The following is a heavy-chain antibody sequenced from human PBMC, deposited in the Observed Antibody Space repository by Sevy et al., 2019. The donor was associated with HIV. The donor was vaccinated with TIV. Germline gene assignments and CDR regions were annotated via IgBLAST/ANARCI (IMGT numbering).Heavy chain of an antibody. J-gene: IGHJ6*03. D-gene: IGHD3-10*01. Sequence: GGSLRLSCAASGFTFSSYAMSWVRQAPGKGLEWVSAISGSGGSTYYADSVKGRFTISRDNSKNTLYLQMNSLRAEDTAVYYCANDGSGSYYNSYYYYMDVWGKGTTVTVSS. CDR1: GFTFSSYA. CDR2: ISGSGGST. CDR3: ANDGSGSYYNSYYYYMDV. V-gene: IGHV3-23*01.